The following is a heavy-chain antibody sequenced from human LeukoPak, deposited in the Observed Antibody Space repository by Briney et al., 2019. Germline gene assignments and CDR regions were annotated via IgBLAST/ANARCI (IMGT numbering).Heavy chain of an antibody. V-gene: IGHV3-7*01. Sequence: GGSLRLSCAASGFTFSSYWMSWVRQAPGKGLEWVANIKQDGSEKYYVDSVKGRFTISRDNAKNSLYLQMNSLRAEDTAVYHCAKDIYDSSGSYYFDYWGQGTLVTVSS. D-gene: IGHD3-22*01. CDR2: IKQDGSEK. CDR3: AKDIYDSSGSYYFDY. CDR1: GFTFSSYW. J-gene: IGHJ4*02.